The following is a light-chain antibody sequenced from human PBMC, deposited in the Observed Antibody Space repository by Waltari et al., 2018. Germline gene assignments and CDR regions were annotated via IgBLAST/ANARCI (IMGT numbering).Light chain of an antibody. J-gene: IGKJ1*01. Sequence: IVLTQSPGTLSLSPGERATLSCRASETVSRALAWYQQKPGQTPRLLIYGASTRAPVIPDRFSGSGSGTDFSLTIGGLEPEDFAVYYGQHYVRLPATFGQGTKVEIK. V-gene: IGKV3-20*01. CDR3: QHYVRLPAT. CDR2: GAS. CDR1: ETVSRA.